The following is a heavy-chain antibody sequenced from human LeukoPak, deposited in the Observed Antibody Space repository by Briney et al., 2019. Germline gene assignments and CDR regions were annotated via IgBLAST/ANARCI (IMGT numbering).Heavy chain of an antibody. Sequence: GVSLRLSCAASGLAFSSSAMNWVRQTPGKGLEWLSYSSASSSDVYYVDSVKGRFTISRDNAKSSLYLQMNSLTAEDTAIYFCARGRDRAFDIWGQGTRVTVSS. J-gene: IGHJ3*02. V-gene: IGHV3-48*01. CDR1: GLAFSSSA. CDR3: ARGRDRAFDI. CDR2: SSASSSDV.